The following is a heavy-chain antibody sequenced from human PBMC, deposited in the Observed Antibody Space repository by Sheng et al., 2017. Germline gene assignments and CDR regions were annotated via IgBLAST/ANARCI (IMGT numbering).Heavy chain of an antibody. CDR1: GGTFSSYA. D-gene: IGHD2-21*01. V-gene: IGHV1-69*13. Sequence: QVQLVQSGAEVKKPGSSVKVSCKASGGTFSSYAISWVRQAPGQGLEWMGGIIPIFGTANYAQKFQGRVTITADESTSTAYMELSSLRSEDTAVYYCARRRQGFGMAIINWYFDLWGRGTLVTVSS. CDR2: IIPIFGTA. CDR3: ARRRQGFGMAIINWYFDL. J-gene: IGHJ2*01.